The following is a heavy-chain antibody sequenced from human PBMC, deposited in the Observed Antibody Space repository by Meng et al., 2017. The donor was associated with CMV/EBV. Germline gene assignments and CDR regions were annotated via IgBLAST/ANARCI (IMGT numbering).Heavy chain of an antibody. V-gene: IGHV3-9*01. D-gene: IGHD6-13*01. CDR1: GFSFDDYA. CDR2: LTWNSGVI. CDR3: AKDIVKLEQQLDYDGFDI. J-gene: IGHJ3*02. Sequence: GGSLRLSCAVSGFSFDDYAMHWVRQAPGKGLEWVSGLTWNSGVIAYADSVKGRFFISRGNANNSLYLRMNSLRAEDTAMYYCAKDIVKLEQQLDYDGFDIWGQGTMVTVSS.